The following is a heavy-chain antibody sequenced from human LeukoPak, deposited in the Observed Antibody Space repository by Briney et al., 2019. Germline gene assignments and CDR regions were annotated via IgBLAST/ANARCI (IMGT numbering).Heavy chain of an antibody. CDR3: AKSVLPSYYYYGMDV. V-gene: IGHV4-31*03. J-gene: IGHJ6*02. CDR1: GGSISSGGYY. CDR2: IYYSGST. Sequence: SQTLSLTCTVTGGSISSGGYYWSWIRQHPGKGLEWIGYIYYSGSTYYNPSLKSRVTISVDTSKNQFSLKLSSVTAADTAVYYCAKSVLPSYYYYGMDVWGQGTTVTVSS. D-gene: IGHD6-6*01.